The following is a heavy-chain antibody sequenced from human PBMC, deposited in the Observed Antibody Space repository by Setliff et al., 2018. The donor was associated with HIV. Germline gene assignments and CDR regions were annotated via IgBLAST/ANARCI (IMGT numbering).Heavy chain of an antibody. V-gene: IGHV3-7*01. CDR2: IKLDGSEK. CDR1: RFPFSTYW. J-gene: IGHJ2*01. CDR3: AREVSWFFDL. Sequence: ETLRLSCAASRFPFSTYWMSWVRQAPGKGLEWVANIKLDGSEKYYVDSVKGRFTISRDNAKNSLSLQMNSLRAEDTAVYYCAREVSWFFDLWGHGTLVTVSS.